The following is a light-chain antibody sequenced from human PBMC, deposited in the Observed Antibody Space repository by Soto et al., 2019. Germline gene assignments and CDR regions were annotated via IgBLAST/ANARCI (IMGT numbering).Light chain of an antibody. J-gene: IGKJ2*01. CDR2: AAS. Sequence: EIQLTQSPSSLSASVGDRVTLTCRASQGINSFLAWFQQKPGKAPSLLISAASTLQSGVPSRLSGSGSETEFTLTITSLQPEDSATYYCQQRNSYPRTFGQGTKVDIK. CDR3: QQRNSYPRT. V-gene: IGKV1-9*01. CDR1: QGINSF.